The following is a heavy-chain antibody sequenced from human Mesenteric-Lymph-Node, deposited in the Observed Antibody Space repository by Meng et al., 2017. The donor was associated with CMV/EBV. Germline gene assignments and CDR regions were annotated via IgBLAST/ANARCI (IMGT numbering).Heavy chain of an antibody. CDR3: AREVPEDYYDSSGMDY. J-gene: IGHJ4*02. D-gene: IGHD3-22*01. V-gene: IGHV4-34*01. CDR1: GGSFSGYY. CDR2: INHSGST. Sequence: GSLRLSCAVYGGSFSGYYWSWIRQPPGKGLEWIGEINHSGSTNYNPSLKSRVTISVDTSKNQFSLKLSSVTAADTAVYYCAREVPEDYYDSSGMDYWGQGTLVTVSS.